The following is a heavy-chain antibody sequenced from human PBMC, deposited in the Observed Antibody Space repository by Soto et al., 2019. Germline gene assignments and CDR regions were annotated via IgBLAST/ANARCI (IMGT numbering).Heavy chain of an antibody. CDR2: VDPNDSFA. D-gene: IGHD3-10*01. V-gene: IGHV5-10-1*01. CDR3: ARHQSGSGNSNFDF. CDR1: EYSFPIYW. J-gene: IGHJ4*02. Sequence: PGESLKISCQAFEYSFPIYWISWVRQMPGAGLEWMGRVDPNDSFATYSPSFQGHVTISVDKSTNIVYLQWRSLRASDTATYYCARHQSGSGNSNFDFWAQGTPVTVSS.